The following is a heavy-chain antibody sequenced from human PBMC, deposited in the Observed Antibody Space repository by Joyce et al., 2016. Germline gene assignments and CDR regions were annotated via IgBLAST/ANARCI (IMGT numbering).Heavy chain of an antibody. Sequence: QVQLVQSGAEVRQPGSSVRLSCTASGGAFSRHSSSWVRQAPGRGLGWMGGITPSFGPATYAPNFQGRVTITVDESTGTAYRELNRLRSEDTAMYYCARESADSSGYYYGLYWGQGALVTVSS. D-gene: IGHD3-22*01. CDR3: ARESADSSGYYYGLY. V-gene: IGHV1-69*12. CDR2: ITPSFGPA. J-gene: IGHJ4*02. CDR1: GGAFSRHS.